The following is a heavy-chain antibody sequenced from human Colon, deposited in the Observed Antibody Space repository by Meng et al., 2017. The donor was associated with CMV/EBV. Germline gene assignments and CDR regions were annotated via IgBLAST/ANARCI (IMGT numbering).Heavy chain of an antibody. D-gene: IGHD3-22*01. CDR1: GFTFSKAW. CDR3: TTIPPYDTSGPKSY. Sequence: GESLKISCAASGFTFSKAWMNWVRQAPGKGLEWVGHIRSKTDGGTTDYAADVKGRFTISRDDSKNTLYLQMKSLKTEDTAVYYCTTIPPYDTSGPKSYWGQGTLVTVSS. J-gene: IGHJ4*02. CDR2: IRSKTDGGTT. V-gene: IGHV3-15*01.